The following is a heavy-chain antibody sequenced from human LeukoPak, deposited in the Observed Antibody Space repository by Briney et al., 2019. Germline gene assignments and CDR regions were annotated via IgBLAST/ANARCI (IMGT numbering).Heavy chain of an antibody. CDR2: INHSGST. J-gene: IGHJ4*02. CDR1: GGSFSGYY. Sequence: PSETLSLTCAVYGGSFSGYYWSWIRQPPGKGLEWIGEINHSGSTNYNPSLKSRVTISVDTSKNQFSLKLSSVTAADTAVYYCARGRLRPDYCGQGTLVTVSS. D-gene: IGHD5-12*01. V-gene: IGHV4-34*01. CDR3: ARGRLRPDY.